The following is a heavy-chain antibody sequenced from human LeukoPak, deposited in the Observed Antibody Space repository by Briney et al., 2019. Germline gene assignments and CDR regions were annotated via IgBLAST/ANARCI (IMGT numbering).Heavy chain of an antibody. Sequence: PSETLSLTCTVSGGSISSSSYYWGWIRQPPGKGLEWIGSIYYSGSTYYNPSLKSRVTISVDTSKNQFSLKLSSVTAADTAVYYCASGDIVVVPAAVDYWGQGTLVTVSS. CDR1: GGSISSSSYY. CDR3: ASGDIVVVPAAVDY. J-gene: IGHJ4*02. V-gene: IGHV4-39*01. CDR2: IYYSGST. D-gene: IGHD2-2*01.